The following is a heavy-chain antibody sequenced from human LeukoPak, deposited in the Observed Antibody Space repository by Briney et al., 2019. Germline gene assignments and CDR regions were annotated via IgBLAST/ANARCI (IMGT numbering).Heavy chain of an antibody. CDR1: GFTFSSYA. CDR3: ARDLRALGIDY. CDR2: ISYDGSNK. Sequence: GRSLSISCAASGFTFSSYAMHWVRQAPGKGLEWVAVISYDGSNKYYADSVKGRFTISRDNSKNTLYLQMNSLRAEDTAVYYCARDLRALGIDYWGQGTLVTVSS. D-gene: IGHD3-10*01. J-gene: IGHJ4*02. V-gene: IGHV3-30-3*01.